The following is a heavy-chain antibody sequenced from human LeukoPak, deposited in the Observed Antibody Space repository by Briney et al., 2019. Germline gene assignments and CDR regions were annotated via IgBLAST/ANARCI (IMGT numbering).Heavy chain of an antibody. Sequence: PGGSLRLSCAASRFTFSTYVMTWVRQAPGKGLEWVSGIAGGGEYTYYADSVKGRFTISRDNSKNSLYLQMNSLRAEDTAVYYCARDGLDSGWKGGGYYYYYMDVWGKGTTVTISS. J-gene: IGHJ6*03. CDR2: IAGGGEYT. CDR1: RFTFSTYV. CDR3: ARDGLDSGWKGGGYYYYYMDV. D-gene: IGHD6-19*01. V-gene: IGHV3-23*01.